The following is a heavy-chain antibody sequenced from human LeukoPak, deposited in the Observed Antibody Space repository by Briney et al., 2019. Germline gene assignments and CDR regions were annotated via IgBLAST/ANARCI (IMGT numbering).Heavy chain of an antibody. CDR3: AYSGSYGHLGY. V-gene: IGHV4-31*03. Sequence: SETLSLTCTVSGGSISSGGYYWSWIRQHPGKGLEWIGYVHYSGSTYYNPSLKSRLTISVDTSKNQFSLKLSSVTAADTALYYCAYSGSYGHLGYWGQGIPVTVSS. D-gene: IGHD1-26*01. CDR2: VHYSGST. CDR1: GGSISSGGYY. J-gene: IGHJ4*02.